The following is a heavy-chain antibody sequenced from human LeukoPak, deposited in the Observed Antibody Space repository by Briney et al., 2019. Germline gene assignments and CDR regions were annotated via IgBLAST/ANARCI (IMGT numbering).Heavy chain of an antibody. Sequence: GGSLRLSCAASGFTFSSYWMSWVRQATGKGLEWVANIKQDGSEKYYVDSVKGRFTISRDNAKNSLYLQMNSLRAEDTAVYYCARERGGDGDPQFVFGYWGQGTLVTVSS. CDR3: ARERGGDGDPQFVFGY. CDR1: GFTFSSYW. CDR2: IKQDGSEK. J-gene: IGHJ4*02. V-gene: IGHV3-7*01. D-gene: IGHD4-17*01.